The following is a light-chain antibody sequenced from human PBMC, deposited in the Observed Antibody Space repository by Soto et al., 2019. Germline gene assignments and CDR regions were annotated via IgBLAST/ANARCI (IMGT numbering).Light chain of an antibody. CDR3: QQYNRYSGM. CDR1: QSINNW. CDR2: GAS. Sequence: DIQMTQSPLTLSASVGDRVTITCRASQSINNWLAWYQQKPGKAPKLLLYGASSRDSGVPPRFSGSGYGTEFTLSISSLQPDDFATYYGQQYNRYSGMFGQGTKVEV. V-gene: IGKV1-5*01. J-gene: IGKJ1*01.